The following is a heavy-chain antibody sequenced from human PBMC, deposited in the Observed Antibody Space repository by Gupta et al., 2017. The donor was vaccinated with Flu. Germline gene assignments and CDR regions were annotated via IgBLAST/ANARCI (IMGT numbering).Heavy chain of an antibody. J-gene: IGHJ4*02. D-gene: IGHD3-3*01. Sequence: VRQAPGQGPEWMGWINTDTRNPTYAQGFTGRFVMSSDTSVSTAYLHINSLTTEDTAVYYCARGRFFGVSPAGYWGQGTQVTVSS. CDR3: ARGRFFGVSPAGY. CDR2: INTDTRNP. V-gene: IGHV7-4-1*02.